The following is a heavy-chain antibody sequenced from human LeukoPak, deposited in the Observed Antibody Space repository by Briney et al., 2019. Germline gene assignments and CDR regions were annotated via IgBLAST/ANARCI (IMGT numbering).Heavy chain of an antibody. CDR1: GGSISSSNW. Sequence: SETLSLTCAVSGGSISSSNWWSWVRQPPGKGLEWIGEIYHSGSTNYNPSLKSRVTISVDKSKNQFSLKLSSVTAADTAVYYCASEISGSFRFDPWGQGTLVTVSS. V-gene: IGHV4-4*02. J-gene: IGHJ5*02. CDR2: IYHSGST. CDR3: ASEISGSFRFDP. D-gene: IGHD1-26*01.